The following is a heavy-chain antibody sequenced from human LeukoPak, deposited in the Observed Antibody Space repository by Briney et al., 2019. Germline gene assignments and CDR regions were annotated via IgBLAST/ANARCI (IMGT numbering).Heavy chain of an antibody. D-gene: IGHD3-10*01. CDR2: IYYSGDT. Sequence: SETLSLTCTVSGGSISSVSHCWGWVRQSPGKGLEWIGNIYYSGDTYYSPSLKSRVIISIDTSKNQFSLKLNSVTAADTAVYYCARLWFGETRFALLFDVWSQGTMVTVSS. J-gene: IGHJ3*01. CDR3: ARLWFGETRFALLFDV. V-gene: IGHV4-39*07. CDR1: GGSISSVSHC.